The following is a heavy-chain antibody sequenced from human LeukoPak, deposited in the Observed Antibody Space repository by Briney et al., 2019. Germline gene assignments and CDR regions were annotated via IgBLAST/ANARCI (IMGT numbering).Heavy chain of an antibody. CDR2: IYYSGST. CDR1: GGSISSGGYY. V-gene: IGHV4-31*03. D-gene: IGHD3-10*01. J-gene: IGHJ6*02. Sequence: SETLSLTCTVSGGSISSGGYYWSWIRQHPGKGLEWNGYIYYSGSTYYNPSLKSRVTISVDTSKNQFSLKLSSVTAADTAVYYCARDLNYYGSGLNYYYGMDVWGQGTTVTVSS. CDR3: ARDLNYYGSGLNYYYGMDV.